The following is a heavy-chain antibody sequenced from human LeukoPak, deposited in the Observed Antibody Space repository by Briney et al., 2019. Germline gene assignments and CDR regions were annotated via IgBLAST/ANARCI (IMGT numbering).Heavy chain of an antibody. Sequence: GGSLRLSCAASGFTFSNYAMSWVRQAPGKGLKWVSDISGSGGRTYYADSVKGRFTISRDNSKNTLYLQMNSLRAEDTAVYYCASEFYYDSSGYYPHYFDYWGQGTLVTVSS. CDR2: ISGSGGRT. CDR1: GFTFSNYA. J-gene: IGHJ4*02. V-gene: IGHV3-23*01. CDR3: ASEFYYDSSGYYPHYFDY. D-gene: IGHD3-22*01.